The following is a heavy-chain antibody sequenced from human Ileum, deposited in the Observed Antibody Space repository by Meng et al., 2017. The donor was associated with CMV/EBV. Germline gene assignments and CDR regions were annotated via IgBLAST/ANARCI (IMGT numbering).Heavy chain of an antibody. CDR1: GGSLSDYY. J-gene: IGHJ4*02. Sequence: QVQLQQWGAGLLKPSETLSLTCAVYGGSLSDYYWIWIRQSPGKGLEWIGEVHHSGITNYNPSLKSRVTISVDTSKNQFFLKLTSVTAADTGLYYCATNSEDYWGQGTLVTVSS. D-gene: IGHD4-23*01. V-gene: IGHV4-34*01. CDR2: VHHSGIT. CDR3: ATNSEDY.